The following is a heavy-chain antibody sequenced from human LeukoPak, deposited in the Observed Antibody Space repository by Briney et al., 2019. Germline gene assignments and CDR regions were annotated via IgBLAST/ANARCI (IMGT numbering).Heavy chain of an antibody. CDR1: GGSISSYY. D-gene: IGHD6-13*01. CDR3: ARHVTSGSSWYSDY. CDR2: IYYSGST. Sequence: SETLSLTCTVSGGSISSYYWSWIRQPPGKGLEWIGYIYYSGSTNYNPSLKSRVTISIDTSKNQFSLKLSSVTAADTAVYYCARHVTSGSSWYSDYWGQGTLVTVSS. J-gene: IGHJ4*02. V-gene: IGHV4-59*01.